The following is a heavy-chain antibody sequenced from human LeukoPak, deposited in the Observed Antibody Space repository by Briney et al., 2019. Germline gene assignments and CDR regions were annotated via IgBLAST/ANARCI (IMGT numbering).Heavy chain of an antibody. CDR1: GFTFSSFA. Sequence: RSGGSLRLSCAASGFTFSSFAMSWVRQAPGKGLEWVSSISSSGDTTYYADSVKGRFTISRDNSKDTLYLQMNSLRAEDTAIYYCAKKYSSGRYYYYMDVWGKGTTVTLSS. D-gene: IGHD6-19*01. CDR2: ISSSGDTT. V-gene: IGHV3-23*01. CDR3: AKKYSSGRYYYYMDV. J-gene: IGHJ6*03.